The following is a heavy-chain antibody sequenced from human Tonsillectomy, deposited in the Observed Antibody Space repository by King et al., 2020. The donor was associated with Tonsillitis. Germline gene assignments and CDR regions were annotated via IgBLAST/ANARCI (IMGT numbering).Heavy chain of an antibody. J-gene: IGHJ4*02. V-gene: IGHV3-49*05. CDR1: GFTFGDYA. CDR2: IRSKAYGGTT. CDR3: TRDHIAVAGTGYYFDY. D-gene: IGHD6-19*01. Sequence: QLVQSGGGLVKPGRSLRLSCTASGFTFGDYAMSWFRQAPGKGLEWLGFIRSKAYGGTTAYAASVKGRFTISRDDSKSIAYLQMNSLKTEDTAVYYCTRDHIAVAGTGYYFDYWGQGTLVTVSS.